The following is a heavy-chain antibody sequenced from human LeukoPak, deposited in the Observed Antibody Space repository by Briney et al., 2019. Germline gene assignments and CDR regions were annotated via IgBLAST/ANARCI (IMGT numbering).Heavy chain of an antibody. V-gene: IGHV4-59*01. CDR2: IYYSGST. CDR3: ARGNSSWPYYFDY. J-gene: IGHJ4*02. CDR1: GDSISSYY. Sequence: SETLSLTCTVSGDSISSYYWSWIRQPPGKGLEWIGFIYYSGSTNYNPSLKSRVTISVDTSNNQFSLRLSSVTAADTAVYYCARGNSSWPYYFDYWGQGTLVTVSS. D-gene: IGHD6-13*01.